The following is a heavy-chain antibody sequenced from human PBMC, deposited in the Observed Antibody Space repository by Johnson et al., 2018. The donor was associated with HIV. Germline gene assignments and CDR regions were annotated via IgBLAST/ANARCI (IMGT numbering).Heavy chain of an antibody. D-gene: IGHD6-25*01. Sequence: QVQLVESGGGVVQPGRSLRLSCAASGFTFSSYAMHWVRQAPGKGLEWVTLISYDGSNTYYADSVKGRFTISRENSKNTLYLQMNNLRPEDTALYYCARDVAAAKMDAFDTWGQGTMVIVSS. V-gene: IGHV3-30-3*01. CDR2: ISYDGSNT. CDR3: ARDVAAAKMDAFDT. J-gene: IGHJ3*02. CDR1: GFTFSSYA.